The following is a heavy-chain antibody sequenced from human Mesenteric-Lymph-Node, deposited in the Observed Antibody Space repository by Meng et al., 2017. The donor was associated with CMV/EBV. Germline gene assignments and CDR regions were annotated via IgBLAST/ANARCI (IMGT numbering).Heavy chain of an antibody. D-gene: IGHD5-18*01. CDR3: ARIGYSYGYVF. V-gene: IGHV3-69-1*01. CDR2: ISSSTTI. Sequence: GESLKISCAASGFTFSDYYMNWVRQAPGKGLEWVSSISSSTTIYYADSVKGRFTISRDNAKNSLYLQMNSLRAEDTAVYYCARIGYSYGYVFWGQGTLVTVSS. J-gene: IGHJ4*02. CDR1: GFTFSDYY.